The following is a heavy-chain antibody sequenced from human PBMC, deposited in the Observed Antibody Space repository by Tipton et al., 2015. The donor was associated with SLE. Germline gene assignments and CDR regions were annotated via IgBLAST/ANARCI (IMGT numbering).Heavy chain of an antibody. CDR1: GFTFSTYD. Sequence: SLRLSCAASGFTFSTYDMSWVRQAPGKGLEWVSYISSRSTGIFYADSVKGRFTISRDNAKNSLYLQMSSLRAEDTAVYFCAKARTALVATAHYFDHWGQGILVTVSP. CDR3: AKARTALVATAHYFDH. CDR2: ISSRSTGI. V-gene: IGHV3-48*04. J-gene: IGHJ4*02. D-gene: IGHD2-21*02.